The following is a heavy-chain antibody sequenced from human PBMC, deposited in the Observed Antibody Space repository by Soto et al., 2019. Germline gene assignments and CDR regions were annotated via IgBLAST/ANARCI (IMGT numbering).Heavy chain of an antibody. Sequence: ASVKVSCKISGHTLTEFSIHWVRQAPGKGLEWMGGFDPEGGEAIYAQKWHGRVTVTEDTVTDTAYMELSGLKSDDTAVFYCARDFRTYRHGVDVWGQGTPVTVSS. D-gene: IGHD2-8*01. CDR3: ARDFRTYRHGVDV. CDR1: GHTLTEFS. J-gene: IGHJ6*02. V-gene: IGHV1-24*01. CDR2: FDPEGGEA.